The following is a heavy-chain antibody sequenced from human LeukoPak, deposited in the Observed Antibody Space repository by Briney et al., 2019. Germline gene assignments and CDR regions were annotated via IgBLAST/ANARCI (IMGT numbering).Heavy chain of an antibody. CDR3: ARARYVDTAMVSYAFDI. CDR1: GGSISSYY. J-gene: IGHJ3*02. V-gene: IGHV4-59*08. CDR2: IYYSGST. D-gene: IGHD5-18*01. Sequence: SETLSLTRTVSGGSISSYYWSWIRQPPGKGLEWIGYIYYSGSTNYNPSLKSRVTISVDTSKNQFSLKLSSVTAADTAVYYCARARYVDTAMVSYAFDIWGQGTMVTVSS.